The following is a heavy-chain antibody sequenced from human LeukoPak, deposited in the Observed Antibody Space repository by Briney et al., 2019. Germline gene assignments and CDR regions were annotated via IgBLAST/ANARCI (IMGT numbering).Heavy chain of an antibody. CDR3: AKDNKDSSGWYIFFDY. V-gene: IGHV3-23*01. J-gene: IGHJ4*02. CDR2: ISGSGGST. D-gene: IGHD6-19*01. Sequence: GGSLRLSCAPSGFSFSDYYMSWIRQAPGKGLEWVSAISGSGGSTYYADSVKGRFTISRDNSKNTLYLQMNSLRAEDTAVYYCAKDNKDSSGWYIFFDYWGQGTLVTVSS. CDR1: GFSFSDYY.